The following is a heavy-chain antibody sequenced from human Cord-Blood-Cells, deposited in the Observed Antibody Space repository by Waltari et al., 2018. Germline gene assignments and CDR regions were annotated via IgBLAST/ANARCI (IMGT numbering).Heavy chain of an antibody. Sequence: HWERQAPGQGLEWMGWINPNSGGTNYAQKFQVWVTMTRDTSISTAYMELSRLRSDDTAVYYCARDSGSYFSAFDIWGQGTMVTVSS. V-gene: IGHV1-2*04. CDR2: INPNSGGT. CDR3: ARDSGSYFSAFDI. J-gene: IGHJ3*02. D-gene: IGHD1-26*01.